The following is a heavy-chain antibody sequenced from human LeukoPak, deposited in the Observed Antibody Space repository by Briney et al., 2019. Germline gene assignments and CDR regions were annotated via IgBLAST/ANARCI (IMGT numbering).Heavy chain of an antibody. CDR1: GYSFTIYY. CDR2: INPNSGGS. CDR3: ARSPGSKWLRRAGGDFDY. D-gene: IGHD5-12*01. V-gene: IGHV1-2*02. J-gene: IGHJ4*02. Sequence: PSVNLSSTASGYSFTIYYMHWVRQAPEQGLEWMVWINPNSGGSNYAQKFQGRVTMTRDTSISTAYMELSRLRSDDTAVYYCARSPGSKWLRRAGGDFDYWGQGTLVTVAS.